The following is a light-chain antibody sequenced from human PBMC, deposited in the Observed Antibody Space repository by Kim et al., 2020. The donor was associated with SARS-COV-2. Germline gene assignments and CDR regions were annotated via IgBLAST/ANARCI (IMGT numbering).Light chain of an antibody. CDR3: QQANNFPWT. CDR1: QDINTR. J-gene: IGKJ1*01. V-gene: IGKV1-12*01. CDR2: GAS. Sequence: DIQMTQPPSSVSASVGDRVTITCRASQDINTRLAWYQQRPGMVPKLLIDGASSLQSGVPSRFSGSGSGTDFTLTIWSLQPEDFATYYCQQANNFPWTFGQGTKVDIK.